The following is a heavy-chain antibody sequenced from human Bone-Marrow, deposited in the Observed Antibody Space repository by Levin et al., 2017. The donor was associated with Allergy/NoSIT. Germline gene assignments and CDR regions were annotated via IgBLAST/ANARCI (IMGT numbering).Heavy chain of an antibody. D-gene: IGHD1-26*01. CDR1: GFTVSSDY. V-gene: IGHV3-53*01. CDR2: TYSGGTT. CDR3: ARGAFYSP. J-gene: IGHJ5*02. Sequence: GGSLRLSCAASGFTVSSDYMSWVRQAPGKGLEWVSVTYSGGTTYYADSVQGRFTISRDNSKNTLYLQMNSLRADDTAVYYCARGAFYSPWGQGTLVTVSS.